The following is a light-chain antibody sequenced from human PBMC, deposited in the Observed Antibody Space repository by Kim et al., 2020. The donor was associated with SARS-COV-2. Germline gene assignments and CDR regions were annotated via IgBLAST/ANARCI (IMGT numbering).Light chain of an antibody. CDR2: GAS. CDR1: QSVSSN. J-gene: IGKJ2*01. Sequence: PAERATLSRRASQSVSSNLAWYQQKPGQAPRLLIYGASTRATGIPARFSGSGSGTEFTLTISSLQSEDFAVYYCQQYNNWPPGVYTFGQGTKLEI. CDR3: QQYNNWPPGVYT. V-gene: IGKV3-15*01.